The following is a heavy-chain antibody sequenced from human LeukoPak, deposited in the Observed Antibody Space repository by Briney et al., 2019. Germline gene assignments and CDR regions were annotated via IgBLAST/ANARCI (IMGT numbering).Heavy chain of an antibody. D-gene: IGHD3-22*01. CDR1: GYTFTSYA. Sequence: GASVKVSCKASGYTFTSYAMHWVRQAPGQRLKWMGWINAGNGNTKYSQKFQGRVTITRDTSASTAYMELSSLRSEDTAVYYCARPYDSSGYYYGGIGYWGQGTLVTVSS. V-gene: IGHV1-3*01. CDR3: ARPYDSSGYYYGGIGY. J-gene: IGHJ4*02. CDR2: INAGNGNT.